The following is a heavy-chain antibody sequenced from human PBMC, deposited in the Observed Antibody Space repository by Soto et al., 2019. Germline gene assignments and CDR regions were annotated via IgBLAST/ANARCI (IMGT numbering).Heavy chain of an antibody. J-gene: IGHJ5*02. CDR3: ARDKRVTMIGGWFDP. V-gene: IGHV4-38-2*02. Sequence: PSETLSLTCVVSGYSISSGYSGAWVRQPPGKELEWIGSIYHSGKTYYKPSLRSRVTVSVDTSKNQFSMKLISVTAADTAVYYCARDKRVTMIGGWFDPWGQGTLVTVSS. D-gene: IGHD3-22*01. CDR2: IYHSGKT. CDR1: GYSISSGYS.